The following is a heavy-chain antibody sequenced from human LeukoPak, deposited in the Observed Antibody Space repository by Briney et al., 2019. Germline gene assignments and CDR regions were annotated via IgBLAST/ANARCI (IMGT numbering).Heavy chain of an antibody. V-gene: IGHV3-21*01. CDR1: GFTFSSYS. Sequence: PGGSLRLSCAASGFTFSSYSMNWVRQAPGKGLEWVSSISSSSSYIYYADSVKGRFTISRDNAKNSLYLQMNRLRAEDTAVYYCARENYYDSSGLPDFDYWGQGTLVTVSS. CDR3: ARENYYDSSGLPDFDY. CDR2: ISSSSSYI. D-gene: IGHD3-22*01. J-gene: IGHJ4*02.